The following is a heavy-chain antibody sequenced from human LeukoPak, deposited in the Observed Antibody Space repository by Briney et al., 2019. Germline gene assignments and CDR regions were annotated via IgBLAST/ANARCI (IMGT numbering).Heavy chain of an antibody. CDR2: ISPYNGNT. D-gene: IGHD6-13*01. CDR3: AKGTTLGISAGACAHRHYAMDV. Sequence: ASVKVSCKASGYSFTSYGINWVRQAPGQGLEWMGWISPYNGNTNYAPNLQGRVTMSTDTSTGSAYMELRSLRSDDTAVYYCAKGTTLGISAGACAHRHYAMDVWGQGTTVTVSS. CDR1: GYSFTSYG. V-gene: IGHV1-18*01. J-gene: IGHJ6*02.